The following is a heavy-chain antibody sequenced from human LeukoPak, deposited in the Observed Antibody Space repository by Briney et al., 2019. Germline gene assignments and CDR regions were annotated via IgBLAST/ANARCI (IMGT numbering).Heavy chain of an antibody. CDR1: GYTFTSHG. J-gene: IGHJ5*02. Sequence: ASVKVSCKTSGYTFTSHGINWVRQAPGQGLEWMGWISTYNGDTNSAQKFQGRVTLTTDTSMSTAYMELRSLRYDDTAVYYCTRRGPPATNWFDPWGQGTLVTVSS. D-gene: IGHD3-10*01. CDR2: ISTYNGDT. V-gene: IGHV1-18*01. CDR3: TRRGPPATNWFDP.